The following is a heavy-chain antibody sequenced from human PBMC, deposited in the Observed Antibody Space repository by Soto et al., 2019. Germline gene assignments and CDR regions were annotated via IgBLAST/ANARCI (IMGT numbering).Heavy chain of an antibody. D-gene: IGHD6-13*01. Sequence: ASVKVSCKASGYICTSYAMPWVPPAPGQRLEWMGWLDAGNRHTKYSQKFQGRVTITRDTSATTAYMELRSLRPEDTAGYYCARGIAAAGIFDDWGQGSLVTVSS. V-gene: IGHV1-3*01. CDR3: ARGIAAAGIFDD. J-gene: IGHJ4*02. CDR2: LDAGNRHT. CDR1: GYICTSYA.